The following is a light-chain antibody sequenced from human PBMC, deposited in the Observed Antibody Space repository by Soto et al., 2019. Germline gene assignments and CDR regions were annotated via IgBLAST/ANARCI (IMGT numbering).Light chain of an antibody. V-gene: IGKV3-15*01. CDR2: GAS. J-gene: IGKJ4*01. CDR1: QSVSSN. CDR3: QKYNSAPLT. Sequence: EIVMTQSPATLSVSPGERATLSCRASQSVSSNLAWYQHKPGQAPRLLISGASTRATGIPARFSGSGSGTEFTLTISSLQSEDFAAYYCQKYNSAPLTFGGGTKVDIK.